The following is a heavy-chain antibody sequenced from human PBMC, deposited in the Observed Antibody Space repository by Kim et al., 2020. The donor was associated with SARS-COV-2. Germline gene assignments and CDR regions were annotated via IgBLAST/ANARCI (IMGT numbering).Heavy chain of an antibody. D-gene: IGHD2-21*01. CDR3: ARDLLSVAAFDI. J-gene: IGHJ3*02. V-gene: IGHV4-39*07. CDR1: GGSISSSSYY. Sequence: SETLSLTCTVSGGSISSSSYYWGWIRQPPGKGLEWIGSIYYSGSTYYNPSLKSRVTISVDTSKNQFSLKLSSVTAADTAVYYCARDLLSVAAFDIWGQGTMVTVSS. CDR2: IYYSGST.